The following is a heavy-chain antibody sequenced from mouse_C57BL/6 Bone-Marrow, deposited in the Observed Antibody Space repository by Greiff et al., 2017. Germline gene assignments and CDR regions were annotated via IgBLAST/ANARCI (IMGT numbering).Heavy chain of an antibody. Sequence: EVMLVESGGGLVKPGGSLKLSCAASGFTFSSYAMSWVRQTPEKRLEWVATISDGGSYTYYPDNVKGRFTISRDNAKNNLYLQMSHLKSEDTAMYYCARDWDGGFAYWGQGTLVTVSA. V-gene: IGHV5-4*01. D-gene: IGHD4-1*01. J-gene: IGHJ3*01. CDR3: ARDWDGGFAY. CDR2: ISDGGSYT. CDR1: GFTFSSYA.